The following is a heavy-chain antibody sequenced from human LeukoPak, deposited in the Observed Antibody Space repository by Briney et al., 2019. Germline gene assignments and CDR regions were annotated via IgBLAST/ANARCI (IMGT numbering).Heavy chain of an antibody. J-gene: IGHJ6*02. CDR3: ARRGPDYYDSSGSLSHYYGMDV. V-gene: IGHV1-69*01. CDR2: IIPIFGTA. D-gene: IGHD3-22*01. CDR1: GGTFSSYA. Sequence: SVKVSCKASGGTFSSYAISWVRQAPGQGLEWMGGIIPIFGTANYAQKFQGRVTITADESTSTAYMELSSLRSEDTAVYYCARRGPDYYDSSGSLSHYYGMDVWGQGTTVTVSS.